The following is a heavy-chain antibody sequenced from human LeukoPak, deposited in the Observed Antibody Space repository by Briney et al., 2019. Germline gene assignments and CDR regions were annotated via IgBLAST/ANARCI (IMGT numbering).Heavy chain of an antibody. Sequence: GASVKVSCKASGYTFTSYYMHWVRQAPGQGLEWMGIINPSGGSTSYAQKFQGRVTMTRDTSTSTVYMELSSLRSEDTAVYYCARDGGYCSSTSCFYFDYWGQGTLVTVSS. CDR2: INPSGGST. CDR3: ARDGGYCSSTSCFYFDY. D-gene: IGHD2-2*01. CDR1: GYTFTSYY. J-gene: IGHJ4*02. V-gene: IGHV1-46*01.